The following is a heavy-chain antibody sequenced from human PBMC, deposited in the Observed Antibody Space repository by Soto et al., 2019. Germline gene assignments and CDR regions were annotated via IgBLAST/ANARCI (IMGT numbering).Heavy chain of an antibody. D-gene: IGHD6-19*01. Sequence: QVQLVESGGGVVQPGRSLRLSCAASGFTFSSYGMHWVRQAPGKGLEWVAVIWYDGSNKYYADSVKGRFTISRDNSKNTLYLQMNSLRAEDTAVYYCARVESSGWKYYYYYGMDVWGQGTTVTVSS. CDR3: ARVESSGWKYYYYYGMDV. CDR1: GFTFSSYG. CDR2: IWYDGSNK. V-gene: IGHV3-33*01. J-gene: IGHJ6*02.